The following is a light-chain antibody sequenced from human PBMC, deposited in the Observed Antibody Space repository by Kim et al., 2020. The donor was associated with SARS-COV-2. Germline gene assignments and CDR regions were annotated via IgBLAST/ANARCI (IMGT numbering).Light chain of an antibody. J-gene: IGKJ1*01. Sequence: DIQMTQSPSTLSASVGDRITITCRASQSVRSWVAWYQQKPGKAPKLLIYEASGLESGVPSRFSGSGSGTEFTLTISSLQPDDFATYYCQQYDSFWTFGQGTKVDIK. CDR3: QQYDSFWT. V-gene: IGKV1-5*03. CDR2: EAS. CDR1: QSVRSW.